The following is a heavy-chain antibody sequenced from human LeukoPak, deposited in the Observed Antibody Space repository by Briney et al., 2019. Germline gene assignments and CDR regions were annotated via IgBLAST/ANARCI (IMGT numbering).Heavy chain of an antibody. CDR2: IKQDGSEK. Sequence: GGSLRLSCAASGFPFSSYWMSWVRQAPGKGLEWVANIKQDGSEKYYVDSVKGRFTISRDNAKNSLYLQMNSLRAEDTAVYYCARDEIYSSGWYADYWGQGTLVTVSS. CDR1: GFPFSSYW. CDR3: ARDEIYSSGWYADY. D-gene: IGHD6-19*01. V-gene: IGHV3-7*03. J-gene: IGHJ4*02.